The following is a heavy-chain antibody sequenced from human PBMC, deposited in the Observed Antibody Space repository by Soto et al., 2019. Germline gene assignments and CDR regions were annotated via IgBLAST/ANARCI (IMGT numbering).Heavy chain of an antibody. CDR1: GYTLGTYA. V-gene: IGHV1-3*01. J-gene: IGHJ4*02. D-gene: IGHD3-3*01. Sequence: GASVKVSCKASGYTLGTYALHWVRQAPGQNLEWMGWINAGSGFTKSSQKFQGRVRITRDTSANTATMEVSSLTFEDTAVYYCARDRVPLAVFGVAMGVFDYWGQGSLVTVSS. CDR2: INAGSGFT. CDR3: ARDRVPLAVFGVAMGVFDY.